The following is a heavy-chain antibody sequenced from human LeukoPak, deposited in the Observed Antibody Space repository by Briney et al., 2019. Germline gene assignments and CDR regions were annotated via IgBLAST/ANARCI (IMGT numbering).Heavy chain of an antibody. CDR3: ARDSADYGDYDY. CDR1: GYTFTSYF. D-gene: IGHD4-17*01. V-gene: IGHV1-46*01. Sequence: ASVKVSCKASGYTFTSYFMHWVRQAAGQGLDWMGIINPSGGSTGYAQKFQGRVTMTRDTSTSTVYMELSSLRSEDTAVYYCARDSADYGDYDYWGQGTLVTVSS. CDR2: INPSGGST. J-gene: IGHJ4*02.